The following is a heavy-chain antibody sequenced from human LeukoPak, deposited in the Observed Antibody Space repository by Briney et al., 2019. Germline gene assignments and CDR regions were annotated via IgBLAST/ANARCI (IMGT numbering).Heavy chain of an antibody. CDR2: IFDSGRT. CDR3: ARDRGGYTYSHDY. J-gene: IGHJ4*02. V-gene: IGHV4-30-2*01. CDR1: GASISSGDYF. Sequence: PSETLSLTCTVSGASISSGDYFWTWIRQPPGKGLERIGYIFDSGRTDFNPSLKSRVTISVDTSKNQFSLKLNFVTAADTAVYYCARDRGGYTYSHDYWGQGTLVTVSS. D-gene: IGHD5-18*01.